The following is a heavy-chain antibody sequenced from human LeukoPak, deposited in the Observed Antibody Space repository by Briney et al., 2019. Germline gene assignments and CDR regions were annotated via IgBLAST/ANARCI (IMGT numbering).Heavy chain of an antibody. Sequence: GASVKVSCKASGGTFSSSAITWVRQAPGQGLEWMGRIIPVLNITNYAQKFQGRVTITADESTSTAYMELSSLRSEDTAVYYCARRGDHSSSWSYYFDYWGQGTLVTVSS. V-gene: IGHV1-69*04. D-gene: IGHD6-13*01. CDR2: IIPVLNIT. CDR3: ARRGDHSSSWSYYFDY. CDR1: GGTFSSSA. J-gene: IGHJ4*02.